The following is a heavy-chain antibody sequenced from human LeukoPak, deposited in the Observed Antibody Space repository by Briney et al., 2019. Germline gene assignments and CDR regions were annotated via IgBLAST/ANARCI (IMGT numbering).Heavy chain of an antibody. CDR3: ARAWGNYDILTGYYDH. J-gene: IGHJ4*02. V-gene: IGHV4-59*01. CDR2: IYYSGST. CDR1: GGSISSYY. D-gene: IGHD3-9*01. Sequence: PSETLSLTCTVSGGSISSYYWSWIRQPPGKGLEWIGYIYYSGSTNYNPSLKSRVTISVDTSKNQFSLKLSSVTAADTAVYYCARAWGNYDILTGYYDHWGQGTLVTVSS.